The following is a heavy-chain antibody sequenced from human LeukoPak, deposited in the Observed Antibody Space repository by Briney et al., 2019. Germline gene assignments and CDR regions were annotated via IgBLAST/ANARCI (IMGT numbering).Heavy chain of an antibody. Sequence: ASVKVSCKASGYTFTSYGISWVRQAPGQGLEWMGWISAYNGKTNYAQKLQGRVTMTTDTSTSTAYMELRSLRSDDTAVYYCARDAQHYCSSTSCYGPRSGADYYYYYMDVWGKGTTVTVSS. CDR1: GYTFTSYG. J-gene: IGHJ6*03. CDR3: ARDAQHYCSSTSCYGPRSGADYYYYYMDV. CDR2: ISAYNGKT. D-gene: IGHD2-2*01. V-gene: IGHV1-18*01.